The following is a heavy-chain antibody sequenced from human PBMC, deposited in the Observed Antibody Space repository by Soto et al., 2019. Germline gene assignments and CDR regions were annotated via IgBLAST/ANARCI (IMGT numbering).Heavy chain of an antibody. D-gene: IGHD2-15*01. J-gene: IGHJ6*03. Sequence: QVQLVESGGGVVQPGRSLRLSCAASGFTFSSYGMHWVRQAPGKGLEWVAVIWFDGSKTYYTGSVKGRFTISRDNSKNTVYLQMNSLRAEDTAVYYCAGSLPLADDFYYMDVWGKGTTVTV. CDR2: IWFDGSKT. CDR1: GFTFSSYG. V-gene: IGHV3-33*08. CDR3: AGSLPLADDFYYMDV.